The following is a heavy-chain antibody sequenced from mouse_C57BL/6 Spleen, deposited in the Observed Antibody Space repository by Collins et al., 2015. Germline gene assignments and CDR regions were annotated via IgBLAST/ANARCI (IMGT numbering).Heavy chain of an antibody. CDR3: ARGPDYDEGMDY. CDR1: GFTFSSYA. D-gene: IGHD2-4*01. V-gene: IGHV5-6-5*01. Sequence: EVKLVESGGGLVKPGGSLKLSCAASGFTFSSYAMSWVRQTPEKRLEWVASISSGGSTYYPDSVKGRFTISRDNARNILYLQMSSLRSEDTAMYYCARGPDYDEGMDYWGQGTSVTVSS. J-gene: IGHJ4*01. CDR2: ISSGGST.